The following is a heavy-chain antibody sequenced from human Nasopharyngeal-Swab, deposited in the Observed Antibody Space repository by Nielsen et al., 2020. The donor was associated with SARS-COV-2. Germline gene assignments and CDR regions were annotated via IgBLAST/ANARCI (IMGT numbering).Heavy chain of an antibody. CDR2: ITPIFGTA. CDR1: GGTFSSYA. V-gene: IGHV1-69*06. J-gene: IGHJ4*02. Sequence: SVKVSCKASGGTFSSYAISWVRQAPAQGLEWMGGITPIFGTANYAQKFQGRVTITADKSTSTAYLELSSLRSEYTAVYYCARAKTSFWQSYYDFWSGYHIALIDYWGQGILVTVSS. CDR3: ARAKTSFWQSYYDFWSGYHIALIDY. D-gene: IGHD3-3*01.